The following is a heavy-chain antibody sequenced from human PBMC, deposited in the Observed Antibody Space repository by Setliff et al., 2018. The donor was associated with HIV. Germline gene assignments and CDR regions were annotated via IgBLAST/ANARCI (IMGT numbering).Heavy chain of an antibody. CDR2: IYYSGST. CDR3: ASYRKAERWLQLGGNFDY. Sequence: SETLSLTCTVSGGSISSSSYYWGWIRQPPGKGLEWIGSIYYSGSTYYNPSLKSRVTITVDTSKSQFSLKLRSVPAADTAVYYCASYRKAERWLQLGGNFDYWGQGTLVTVSS. D-gene: IGHD5-12*01. J-gene: IGHJ4*02. CDR1: GGSISSSSYY. V-gene: IGHV4-39*01.